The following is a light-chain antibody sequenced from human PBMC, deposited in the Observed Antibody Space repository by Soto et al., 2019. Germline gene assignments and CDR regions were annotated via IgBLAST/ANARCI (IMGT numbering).Light chain of an antibody. J-gene: IGLJ1*01. CDR2: EVN. Sequence: QSALTQPASVSGSPGQSITISSTGTSSHVGGYKYVSWYQQHPGKAPKLMIFEVNSRPSGVSNRFSGSKSGNTASLTISGLRAEDEADYYCSSFSSSSTPYVFGTGTKVTVL. CDR1: SSHVGGYKY. CDR3: SSFSSSSTPYV. V-gene: IGLV2-14*01.